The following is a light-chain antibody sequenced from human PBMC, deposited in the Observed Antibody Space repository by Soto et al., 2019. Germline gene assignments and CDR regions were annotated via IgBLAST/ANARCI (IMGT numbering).Light chain of an antibody. V-gene: IGKV3-20*01. CDR2: DAS. J-gene: IGKJ1*01. CDR3: QHYGRSPPSWT. Sequence: ETVLTQSPGTLSLSPGDGAFLSCRASQSVDSRHLAWYQHRPGQAPRLLIYDASTRATGIPDRFSGWGSGTDFTLTISRLEPEDFAVYYCQHYGRSPPSWTFGQGTKVEIK. CDR1: QSVDSRH.